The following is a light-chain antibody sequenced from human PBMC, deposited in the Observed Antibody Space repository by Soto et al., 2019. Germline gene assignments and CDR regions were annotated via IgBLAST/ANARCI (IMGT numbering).Light chain of an antibody. CDR3: QQLSRYPLT. V-gene: IGKV1-17*01. CDR2: KAS. J-gene: IGKJ4*01. CDR1: QNINNY. Sequence: DIQMTQSPSSLSASVGDRVTITCQASQNINNYLNWYQQKPGRAPKLLIYKASSLESGVPSRFSGSGSQTEFSLTIRALQPEDFATYYCQQLSRYPLTFGGGTKVDIK.